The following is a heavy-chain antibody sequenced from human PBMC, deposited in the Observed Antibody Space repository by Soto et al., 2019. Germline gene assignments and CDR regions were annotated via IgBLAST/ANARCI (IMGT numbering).Heavy chain of an antibody. D-gene: IGHD5-18*01. CDR2: IKQDGSEK. CDR1: GFSFDSYW. Sequence: EVQLVESGGGLVQPGGSLRLSCAASGFSFDSYWMSWVRQAPGQGLEWVANIKQDGSEKYYVDSVKGRFTISRDNPNNVVVLQISSLRGDDKAVYYCVRDFKGRYGYGHFGQWGQGGLVTV. V-gene: IGHV3-7*03. CDR3: VRDFKGRYGYGHFGQ. J-gene: IGHJ4*02.